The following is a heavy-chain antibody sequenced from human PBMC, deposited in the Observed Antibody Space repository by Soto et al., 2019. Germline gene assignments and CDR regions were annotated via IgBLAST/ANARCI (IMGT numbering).Heavy chain of an antibody. J-gene: IGHJ6*02. CDR1: GFTFSSYA. V-gene: IGHV3-23*01. CDR3: AKDPPFGELLYGMDV. D-gene: IGHD3-10*01. Sequence: GGSLRLSCAASGFTFSSYAMSWVRQAPGKGLEWVSAINGSGGSTYYADSVKGRFTISRDNSKNTLYLQMNSLRAEDTAVYYCAKDPPFGELLYGMDVWGQGTTVTVSS. CDR2: INGSGGST.